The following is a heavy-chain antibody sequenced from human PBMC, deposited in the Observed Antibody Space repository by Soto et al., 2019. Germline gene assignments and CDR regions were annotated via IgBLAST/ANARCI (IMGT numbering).Heavy chain of an antibody. V-gene: IGHV4-59*08. CDR2: IYNIGST. J-gene: IGHJ5*01. CDR3: ARHVNLPLTGGGLDS. D-gene: IGHD3-9*01. Sequence: SETLSLTCTVSGGSIGGYYWSWLRQPPWQGLEWIGYIYNIGSTNYNPSLRSRVTMSIDTSQEQFSLKLISVTATDTAVYYCARHVNLPLTGGGLDSRGRVTLVTVS. CDR1: GGSIGGYY.